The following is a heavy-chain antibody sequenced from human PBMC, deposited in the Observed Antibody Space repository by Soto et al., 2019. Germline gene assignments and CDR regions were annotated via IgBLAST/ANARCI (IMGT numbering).Heavy chain of an antibody. D-gene: IGHD3-10*01. CDR1: GGSISSGDYY. J-gene: IGHJ4*02. CDR3: ARVGGFGATTIDY. Sequence: SETLALTCTVSGGSISSGDYYWSWIHQPPGKGLEWIGYIYYSGSTYYNPSLKSRVTISVDTSKNQFSLKLSSVTAADTAVYYCARVGGFGATTIDYWGQGTLVTVSS. V-gene: IGHV4-30-4*01. CDR2: IYYSGST.